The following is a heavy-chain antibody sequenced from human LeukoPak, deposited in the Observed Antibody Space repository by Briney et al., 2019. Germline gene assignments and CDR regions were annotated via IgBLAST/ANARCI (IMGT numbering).Heavy chain of an antibody. V-gene: IGHV4-39*07. CDR3: AGDVSSPGGVWNRGYEFDY. CDR1: GGSISSSSYY. CDR2: IYYSGST. J-gene: IGHJ4*02. D-gene: IGHD5-12*01. Sequence: PSETLSLTCTVSGGSISSSSYYWGWIRQPPGKGLEWIGSIYYSGSTYYNPSLKSRVTISVDTSKNQFSLKLSSVTAADTAVYYCAGDVSSPGGVWNRGYEFDYWGQGTLVTVSS.